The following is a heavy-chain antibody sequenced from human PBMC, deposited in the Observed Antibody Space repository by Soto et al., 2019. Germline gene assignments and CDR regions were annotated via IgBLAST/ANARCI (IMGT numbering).Heavy chain of an antibody. CDR3: ARDEGGYDILTGYYKAHHFDQ. V-gene: IGHV1-18*01. Sequence: QVQLVQSGAEVKKAGASVKVSCKASGYTFYRYGITWVRQAPGQGLEWMGWINPSNDNTNYAQKFRGRVTMTTDASTSTAHMELRSLKSDDTAVYYCARDEGGYDILTGYYKAHHFDQWGQGALVTVSS. D-gene: IGHD3-9*01. CDR1: GYTFYRYG. J-gene: IGHJ4*02. CDR2: INPSNDNT.